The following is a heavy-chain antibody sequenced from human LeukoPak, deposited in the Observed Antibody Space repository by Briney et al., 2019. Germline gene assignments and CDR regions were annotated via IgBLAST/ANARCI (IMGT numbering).Heavy chain of an antibody. CDR3: AKIIAVDGRYYFDY. V-gene: IGHV3-23*01. Sequence: GGSLRLSCAASGFTFSSYAMSWVRQAPGNGLERVSAISGSGGSTNYADSVKGRFTISRDNSKNTLYLQMNSLRAEDTAVYYCAKIIAVDGRYYFDYWGQGTLVTVPS. CDR2: ISGSGGST. J-gene: IGHJ4*02. CDR1: GFTFSSYA. D-gene: IGHD6-19*01.